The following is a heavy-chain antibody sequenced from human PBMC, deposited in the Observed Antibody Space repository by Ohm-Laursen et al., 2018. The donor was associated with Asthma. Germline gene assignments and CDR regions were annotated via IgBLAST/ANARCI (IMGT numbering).Heavy chain of an antibody. D-gene: IGHD5-12*01. J-gene: IGHJ4*02. Sequence: SLRLSCTASGFTFSSYGMHWVRQAPGKGLEWVAVISYDGSNKYYADSVKGRFTISRDNSNNTLYLQMNSLRAEDTAVYYCARDRSGYEGGFVDYWGQGTLVTVSS. V-gene: IGHV3-30*03. CDR3: ARDRSGYEGGFVDY. CDR1: GFTFSSYG. CDR2: ISYDGSNK.